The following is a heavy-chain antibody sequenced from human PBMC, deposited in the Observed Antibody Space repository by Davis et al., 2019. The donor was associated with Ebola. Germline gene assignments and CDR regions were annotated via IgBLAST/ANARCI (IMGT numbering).Heavy chain of an antibody. CDR3: ARGVKGSSSSWYYYYGMDV. J-gene: IGHJ6*02. Sequence: GEFLKISCAASGFTFSNYWMSWVRQAPGKGLEWVANIKQDGSEKYYVDSVKGRFTISRDNAKNSLYLQMNSLRAEDTAVYYCARGVKGSSSSWYYYYGMDVWGQGTTVTVSS. V-gene: IGHV3-7*03. D-gene: IGHD6-6*01. CDR1: GFTFSNYW. CDR2: IKQDGSEK.